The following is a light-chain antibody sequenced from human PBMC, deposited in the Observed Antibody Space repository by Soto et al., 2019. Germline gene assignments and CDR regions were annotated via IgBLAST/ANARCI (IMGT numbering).Light chain of an antibody. J-gene: IGLJ1*01. V-gene: IGLV2-14*01. CDR2: EVS. Sequence: QSALTQPASVSGSPGQSIAISCTGTSSDIGSYNYVSWYQQHPGKAPKLIIHEVSNRPSGISDHFSGSKSGNTASLTISGPQADDEADYYCSSHPTSSTRTFGTGTKLTVL. CDR3: SSHPTSSTRT. CDR1: SSDIGSYNY.